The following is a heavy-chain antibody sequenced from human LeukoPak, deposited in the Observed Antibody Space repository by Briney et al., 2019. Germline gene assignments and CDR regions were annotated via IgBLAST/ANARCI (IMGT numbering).Heavy chain of an antibody. CDR1: GGSVSGHF. Sequence: SETLSLTCTVSGGSVSGHFWSWIRQPPGKGLEWIGYIYNRGITNYNPSLKSRVTMSVDTSKNQFSLMLRSVTAADTAVYYCARDHLPAGAPGYYMDVWGKGTTVTVSS. CDR2: IYNRGIT. D-gene: IGHD4/OR15-4a*01. J-gene: IGHJ6*03. V-gene: IGHV4-59*02. CDR3: ARDHLPAGAPGYYMDV.